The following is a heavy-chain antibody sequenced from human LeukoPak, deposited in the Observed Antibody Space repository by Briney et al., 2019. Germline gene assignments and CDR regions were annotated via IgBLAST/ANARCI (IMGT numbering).Heavy chain of an antibody. V-gene: IGHV1-46*01. D-gene: IGHD3-22*01. CDR1: GYTFTSYY. Sequence: ASVKVSCKASGYTFTSYYMHWVRQAPGQGLERMGIINTSGGSTSYAQKFKGRVTMTRDTSTSTVYMELSSLRSEDTAVYYCARNYYYDSSGYYDEFDYWGQGTLVTVSS. CDR3: ARNYYYDSSGYYDEFDY. J-gene: IGHJ4*02. CDR2: INTSGGST.